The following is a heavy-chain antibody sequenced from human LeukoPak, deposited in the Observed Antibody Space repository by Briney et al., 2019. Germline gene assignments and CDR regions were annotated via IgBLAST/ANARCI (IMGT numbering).Heavy chain of an antibody. J-gene: IGHJ4*02. V-gene: IGHV4-59*02. D-gene: IGHD3-10*01. CDR1: GGSVNSYY. Sequence: PSETLSLTCTVSGGSVNSYYWSWIRQPPGKGLEWLGYIDYSGNTNYSPSLQSRLTISVDTSKKQFSLKLRSVTAADTAVYYCARVCYGSGSCSNYWGQGTLVTVSS. CDR2: IDYSGNT. CDR3: ARVCYGSGSCSNY.